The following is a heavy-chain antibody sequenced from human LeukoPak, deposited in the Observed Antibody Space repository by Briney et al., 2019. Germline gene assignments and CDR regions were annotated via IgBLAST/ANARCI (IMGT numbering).Heavy chain of an antibody. V-gene: IGHV4-38-2*02. Sequence: PSETLSLTCAVAGYSISSGYDWGWIRQPPGKGLEWIGSLYHSGSTYYNPSLKSRVTISVDTPKNQFPMKLRSVTAAHTAVYYCARDRGVRGVIRGWFDPWGQGTLVTVSS. CDR3: ARDRGVRGVIRGWFDP. CDR2: LYHSGST. CDR1: GYSISSGYD. J-gene: IGHJ5*02. D-gene: IGHD3-10*01.